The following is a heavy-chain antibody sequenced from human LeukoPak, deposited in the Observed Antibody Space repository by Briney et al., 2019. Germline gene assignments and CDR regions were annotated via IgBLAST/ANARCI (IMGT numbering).Heavy chain of an antibody. CDR2: IKQDGSEK. Sequence: GGSLRLSCAASGFTFSSYWMSWVRQAPGKGPGWVANIKQDGSEKYYVDSVKGRFTISRDNAKNSLYLQMNSLRAEDTAVYYCARVGRYFDWLLLDYWGQGTLVTVSS. CDR1: GFTFSSYW. J-gene: IGHJ4*02. D-gene: IGHD3-9*01. CDR3: ARVGRYFDWLLLDY. V-gene: IGHV3-7*01.